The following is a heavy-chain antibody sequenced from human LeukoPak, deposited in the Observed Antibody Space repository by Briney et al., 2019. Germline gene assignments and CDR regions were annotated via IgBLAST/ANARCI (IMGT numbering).Heavy chain of an antibody. CDR1: GYTLTELS. V-gene: IGHV1-24*01. Sequence: ASVKVSCKVSGYTLTELSMHWVRQAPGKGLEWMGGLDPEDGETIYAQKFQGRVTMTEDTSTDTAYMELSSLRSEDTAVYYCATVSADTAMGQPYYYYYMDVWGKGTTVTVSS. J-gene: IGHJ6*03. CDR2: LDPEDGET. D-gene: IGHD5-18*01. CDR3: ATVSADTAMGQPYYYYYMDV.